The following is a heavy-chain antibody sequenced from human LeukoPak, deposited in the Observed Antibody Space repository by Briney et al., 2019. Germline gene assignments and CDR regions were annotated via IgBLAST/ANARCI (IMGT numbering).Heavy chain of an antibody. D-gene: IGHD2-21*01. J-gene: IGHJ4*02. CDR3: ATGALIPDF. V-gene: IGHV3-23*01. CDR1: GFTFSSYA. Sequence: PGGSLRLSCAASGFTFSSYAMTWVRQAPGKGLAWVSSISKSDGSTYYADSVKGRFTISRDNSKNTVYLHMDSLRVEDTAIYYCATGALIPDFRGPGTLVTVSS. CDR2: ISKSDGST.